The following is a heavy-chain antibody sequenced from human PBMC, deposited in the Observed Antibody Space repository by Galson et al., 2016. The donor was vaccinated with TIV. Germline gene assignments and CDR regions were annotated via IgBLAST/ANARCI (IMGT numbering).Heavy chain of an antibody. D-gene: IGHD1-26*01. CDR1: GSTLSMYE. V-gene: IGHV3-48*03. Sequence: SLRLSCALSGSTLSMYEMNWVRQASGKGLEWISYISSSASIISYADSVQGRFGVSRDNAKNSLYLHMNSLRVEDTATYFCATEGGGSAPFDYWGQGTLVTVSS. CDR3: ATEGGGSAPFDY. CDR2: ISSSASII. J-gene: IGHJ4*02.